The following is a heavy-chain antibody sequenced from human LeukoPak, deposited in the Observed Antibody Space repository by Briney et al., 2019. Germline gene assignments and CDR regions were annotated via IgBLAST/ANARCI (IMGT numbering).Heavy chain of an antibody. J-gene: IGHJ4*02. D-gene: IGHD3-10*01. V-gene: IGHV3-23*01. Sequence: PGGSLRLSCAASGFTFSSYAMSWVRQAPGKGLEWVSGISGSGGSTFYADSVKGRFTISGDNSKNTLYLQMNSLRAEDTAVYYCASGGSGSALYYWGQGTLVTVSS. CDR1: GFTFSSYA. CDR3: ASGGSGSALYY. CDR2: ISGSGGST.